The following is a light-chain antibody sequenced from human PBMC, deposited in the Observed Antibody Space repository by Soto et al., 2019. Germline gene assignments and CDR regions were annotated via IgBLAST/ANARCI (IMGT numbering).Light chain of an antibody. CDR1: QDISRW. J-gene: IGKJ5*01. V-gene: IGKV1-12*01. Sequence: DIQMTQSPSSVSASVGDRVTITCRASQDISRWLAWYQQKPGKAPTLLIYAASSLQSGVPSRFSGSGSGTDFPLTISSLQPEYFATYYCQQANSFPITCGQGTRLEIK. CDR2: AAS. CDR3: QQANSFPIT.